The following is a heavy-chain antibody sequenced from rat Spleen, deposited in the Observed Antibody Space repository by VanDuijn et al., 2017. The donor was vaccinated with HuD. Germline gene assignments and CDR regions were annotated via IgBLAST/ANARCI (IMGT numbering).Heavy chain of an antibody. CDR3: ARRAMGITRDYFDY. V-gene: IGHV5-25*01. Sequence: EVQLVESGGGLVQPGRSMKLSCAALGFTFSNYYMAWVRQAPTKGLEWVASISTGGGNTYYRDSVKGRFTISRDNAKSTLYLQMDSLRSEDTATYYCARRAMGITRDYFDYWGQGVMVTVSS. D-gene: IGHD1-9*01. CDR2: ISTGGGNT. J-gene: IGHJ2*01. CDR1: GFTFSNYY.